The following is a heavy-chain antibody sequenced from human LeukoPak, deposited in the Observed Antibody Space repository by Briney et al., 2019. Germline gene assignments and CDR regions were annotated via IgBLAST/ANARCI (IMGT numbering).Heavy chain of an antibody. D-gene: IGHD1-1*01. CDR2: IYYSGSGST. CDR1: GGSISSYY. V-gene: IGHV4-59*01. J-gene: IGHJ4*02. Sequence: SETLSLTCTVSGGSISSYYWSWIRQPPGKGLEWIGYIYYSGSGSTNYNPSLKSRVTISVDTSKNQSSLKLSSVTAADTAVYYCARGEYSGSDWGQGTLVTVSS. CDR3: ARGEYSGSD.